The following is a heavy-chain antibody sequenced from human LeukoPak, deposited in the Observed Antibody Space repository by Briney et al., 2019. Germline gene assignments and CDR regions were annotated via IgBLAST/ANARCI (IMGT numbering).Heavy chain of an antibody. CDR3: ARGDRAAMLFDP. Sequence: SETLSLTCTVSSGSISGYYWSWIRQPPGKGLEWIGYIYQSGSTYYNPSLKSRVTISVDRSKNQFSLKLNSVTAADTAVYYCARGDRAAMLFDPWGQGTLVTVSS. CDR1: SGSISGYY. CDR2: IYQSGST. D-gene: IGHD2-2*01. J-gene: IGHJ5*02. V-gene: IGHV4-59*12.